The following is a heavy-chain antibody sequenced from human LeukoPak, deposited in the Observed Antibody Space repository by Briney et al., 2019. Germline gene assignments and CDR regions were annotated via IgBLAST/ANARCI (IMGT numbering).Heavy chain of an antibody. V-gene: IGHV1-69*06. Sequence: SVKVSCKASGGTFSSYAISWVRQAPGQGLEWMGGIIPVFGTANYAQKFQGRVTITADKSTSTAYMELSSLRSEDTAVYYCARHCQECPDDYWGQGTLVTVSS. CDR3: ARHCQECPDDY. D-gene: IGHD3-3*01. CDR1: GGTFSSYA. J-gene: IGHJ4*02. CDR2: IIPVFGTA.